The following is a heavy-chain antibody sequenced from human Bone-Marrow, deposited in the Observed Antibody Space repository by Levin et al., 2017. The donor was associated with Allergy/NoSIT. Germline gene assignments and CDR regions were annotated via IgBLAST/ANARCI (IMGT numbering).Heavy chain of an antibody. J-gene: IGHJ4*02. CDR1: GGTFSSYA. CDR3: ARAPYCYDSSDYYDGFDY. Sequence: SVKVSCKASGGTFSSYAISWVRQAPGQGLEWMGGIIPIFGTANYAQKFQGRVTITADESTSTAYMELSSLRSEDTAVYCCARAPYCYDSSDYYDGFDYWGQGTLVTVSS. CDR2: IIPIFGTA. D-gene: IGHD3-22*01. V-gene: IGHV1-69*13.